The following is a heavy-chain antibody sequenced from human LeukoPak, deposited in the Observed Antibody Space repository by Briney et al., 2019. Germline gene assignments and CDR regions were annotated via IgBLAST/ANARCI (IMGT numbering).Heavy chain of an antibody. D-gene: IGHD3-22*01. V-gene: IGHV3-23*01. CDR1: GFTFSSYA. CDR2: ISGSGGST. CDR3: AKGVRGYYDSSGPFNY. Sequence: GGSLRLSCAASGFTFSSYAMSWVRQAPGKGPEWVSAISGSGGSTYYADSVKGRFTISRDNSKNTLYLQMNSLRAEDTAVYYCAKGVRGYYDSSGPFNYWGQGTLVTVSS. J-gene: IGHJ4*02.